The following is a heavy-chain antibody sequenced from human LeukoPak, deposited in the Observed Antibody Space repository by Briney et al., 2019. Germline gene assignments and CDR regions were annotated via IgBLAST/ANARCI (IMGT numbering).Heavy chain of an antibody. CDR2: IIPILGIA. J-gene: IGHJ3*02. D-gene: IGHD1-1*01. CDR1: GGTFSSYA. V-gene: IGHV1-69*04. Sequence: SVKVSCKASGGTFSSYAISWVRQAPGQGLEWMGRIIPILGIANSAQKFQGRVTITVDKSTSTAYLELSSLRSEDTAVYYCARGGYKWNDGGDAFDIWGQGTMVTVSS. CDR3: ARGGYKWNDGGDAFDI.